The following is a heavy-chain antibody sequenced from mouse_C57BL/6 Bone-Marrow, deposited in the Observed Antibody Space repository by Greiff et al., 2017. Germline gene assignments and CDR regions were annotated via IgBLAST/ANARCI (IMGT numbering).Heavy chain of an antibody. CDR1: GYAFSSYW. Sequence: QVQLQQSGAELVKPGASVKISCKASGYAFSSYWMNWVKQRPGKGLEWIGQIYPGDGDTNYNGKFKGKVTLTSDNSSSTAYMQLNILTSEGSAVYFCARYQAMDYWGQGTSVTVSS. CDR2: IYPGDGDT. V-gene: IGHV1-80*01. J-gene: IGHJ4*01. CDR3: ARYQAMDY.